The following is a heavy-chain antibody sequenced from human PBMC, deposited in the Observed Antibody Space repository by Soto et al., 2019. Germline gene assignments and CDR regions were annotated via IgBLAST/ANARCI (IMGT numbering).Heavy chain of an antibody. CDR1: GFTFSGSA. V-gene: IGHV3-73*01. J-gene: IGHJ4*02. Sequence: GGSLRLSCAASGFTFSGSAMHWVRQASGKGLEWVGRIRSKANSYAIAYAASVKGRFTISRDDSKNTAYLQMNSLKTEDTAVYYCRTTVTTFGAYWGQGTLVTVSS. CDR2: IRSKANSYAI. CDR3: RTTVTTFGAY. D-gene: IGHD4-17*01.